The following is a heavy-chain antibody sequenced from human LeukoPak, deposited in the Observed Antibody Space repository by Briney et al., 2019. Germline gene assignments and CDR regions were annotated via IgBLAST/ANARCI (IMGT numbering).Heavy chain of an antibody. Sequence: GGSLRLSCADSGFTFGSYAMSWVRQAPGKGLEWVSTITGSGDSTYYADSVKGRFAISRDNSKNTLHLQMNSLRAEDTAVYYCAKTMKVKTYYYGSGTWAPGYWGQGTLVTVSS. CDR3: AKTMKVKTYYYGSGTWAPGY. CDR2: ITGSGDST. CDR1: GFTFGSYA. D-gene: IGHD3-10*01. V-gene: IGHV3-23*01. J-gene: IGHJ4*02.